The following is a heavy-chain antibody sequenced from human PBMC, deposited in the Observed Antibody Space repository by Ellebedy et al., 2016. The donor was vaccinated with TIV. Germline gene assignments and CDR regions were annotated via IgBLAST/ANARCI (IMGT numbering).Heavy chain of an antibody. CDR1: GFRFNSYG. CDR3: ARVLFLHGSSPPGY. Sequence: PGGSLRLSCEASGFRFNSYGMQWVRQAPGKGLELVAAIWYDGRNENYAESVKGRFTISRDNSKNRLYLQMSDLRADDTAVYYCARVLFLHGSSPPGYWGQGTLVIVSS. CDR2: IWYDGRNE. J-gene: IGHJ4*02. D-gene: IGHD2/OR15-2a*01. V-gene: IGHV3-33*01.